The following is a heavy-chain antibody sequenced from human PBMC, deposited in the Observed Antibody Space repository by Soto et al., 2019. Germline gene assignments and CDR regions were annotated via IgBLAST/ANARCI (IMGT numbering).Heavy chain of an antibody. CDR3: AKNQGVELVPLATVDWFDP. Sequence: PGGSLRLSWAASGFIFEEFVMSWVGQAPGKGLEWISSISGSGFKKYYADSVKGRFTISRDNSKSTVYLELNNLSAEDTAVYHCAKNQGVELVPLATVDWFDPWGQGSVVTVSS. D-gene: IGHD1-26*01. V-gene: IGHV3-23*01. CDR1: GFIFEEFV. CDR2: ISGSGFKK. J-gene: IGHJ5*02.